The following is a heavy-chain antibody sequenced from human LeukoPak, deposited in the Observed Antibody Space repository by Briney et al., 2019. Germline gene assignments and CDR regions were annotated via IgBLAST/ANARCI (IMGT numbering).Heavy chain of an antibody. Sequence: GGSLRLSFAASGFTFSSYAMHWVRQAPGKGLEWVAVISYDGSNKYYADSVKGRFTISRDNAKNSLYLQMNSLRAEDTAVYYCARDLKRRVYYDSSGSDDAFDIWGQGTMVTVSS. CDR1: GFTFSSYA. CDR2: ISYDGSNK. CDR3: ARDLKRRVYYDSSGSDDAFDI. D-gene: IGHD3-22*01. J-gene: IGHJ3*02. V-gene: IGHV3-30-3*01.